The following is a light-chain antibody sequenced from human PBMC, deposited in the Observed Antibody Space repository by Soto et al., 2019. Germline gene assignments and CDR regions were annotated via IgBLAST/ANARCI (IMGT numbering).Light chain of an antibody. V-gene: IGKV3-11*01. CDR3: QRRSNGIVTYT. Sequence: EIVLTQSPATLSLSPGERATLSCRASQSVSSYLAWYQQKPGQAPRLLIYDASNWATGIPARFSGSGSGTDITLTISSLDPEDFAVYYCQRRSNGIVTYTFGQGTKLEIK. CDR1: QSVSSY. CDR2: DAS. J-gene: IGKJ2*01.